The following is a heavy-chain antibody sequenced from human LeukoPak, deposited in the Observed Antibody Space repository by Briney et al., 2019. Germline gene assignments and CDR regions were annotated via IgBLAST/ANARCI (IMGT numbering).Heavy chain of an antibody. CDR3: AKDSSGSLDY. CDR2: IPYDGSNK. D-gene: IGHD3-22*01. J-gene: IGHJ4*02. Sequence: GGSLRLSCAASGFTFSSHAMSWVRQAPGKGLEWVAVIPYDGSNKYYADSVKGRFTISRDNSKNTLYLQMNSLRAEDTAVYYCAKDSSGSLDYWGQGTLVTVSS. V-gene: IGHV3-30*18. CDR1: GFTFSSHA.